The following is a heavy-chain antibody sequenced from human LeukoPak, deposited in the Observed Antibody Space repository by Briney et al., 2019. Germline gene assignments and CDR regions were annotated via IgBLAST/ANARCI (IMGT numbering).Heavy chain of an antibody. CDR1: GGSISSYY. V-gene: IGHV4-59*01. D-gene: IGHD5-24*01. Sequence: SETLSLTCTVSGGSISSYYWSWIRQPPGKGLEWIGYIYYSGSTNYNPSLKSRVTISVDTSKNQFSLKLSSVTAADTAVYYCARGGGFGCNPLFDYWGQGTLVTVSS. J-gene: IGHJ4*02. CDR2: IYYSGST. CDR3: ARGGGFGCNPLFDY.